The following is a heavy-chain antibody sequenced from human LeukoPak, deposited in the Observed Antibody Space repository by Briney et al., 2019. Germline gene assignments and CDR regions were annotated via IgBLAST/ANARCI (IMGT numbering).Heavy chain of an antibody. CDR1: GGSFSDYY. J-gene: IGHJ6*03. D-gene: IGHD2-2*01. V-gene: IGHV4-34*01. CDR2: INHSGST. Sequence: SETLSLTCAVYGGSFSDYYWSWIRQPPGKGLEWIGEINHSGSTNYNPSLKSRVTISVDTSKNQFSLKLSSVTAADTAVYYCARGSSLPGDIVVVPAAQGYYYYMDVWGKGNTVTVSS. CDR3: ARGSSLPGDIVVVPAAQGYYYYMDV.